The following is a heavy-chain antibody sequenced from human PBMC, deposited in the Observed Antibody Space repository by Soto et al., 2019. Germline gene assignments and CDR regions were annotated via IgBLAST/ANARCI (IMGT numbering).Heavy chain of an antibody. Sequence: SETLSLTCTVSCGSISSGGYYWSWIRQHPGKGLEWIGYIYYSGSTYYNPSLKSRVTISVDTSKNQFSLKLSSVTAADTAVYYCARQESITIFGVVTPNWFDPWGQGTLVTVSS. CDR3: ARQESITIFGVVTPNWFDP. V-gene: IGHV4-31*03. CDR2: IYYSGST. CDR1: CGSISSGGYY. J-gene: IGHJ5*02. D-gene: IGHD3-3*01.